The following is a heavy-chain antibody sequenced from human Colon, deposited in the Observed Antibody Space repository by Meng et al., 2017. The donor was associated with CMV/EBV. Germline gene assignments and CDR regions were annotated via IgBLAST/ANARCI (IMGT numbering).Heavy chain of an antibody. CDR2: IIPIFGTA. J-gene: IGHJ4*02. Sequence: SVKVSCKASGGTFSSYAISWVQQAPGQGLEWMGGIIPIFGTANYAQKFQGRVTITTDESTSTAYMELSSLRSEDTAVYYCARISGSLWYFDYWGQGTLVTVSS. CDR3: ARISGSLWYFDY. D-gene: IGHD1-26*01. V-gene: IGHV1-69*05. CDR1: GGTFSSYA.